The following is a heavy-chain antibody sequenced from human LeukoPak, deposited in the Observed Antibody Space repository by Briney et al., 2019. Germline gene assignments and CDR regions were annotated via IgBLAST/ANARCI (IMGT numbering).Heavy chain of an antibody. CDR2: IYYSGST. CDR1: GGSISSYY. D-gene: IGHD1-26*01. V-gene: IGHV4-59*08. CDR3: AGTKVGANPRLLFDY. Sequence: SETLSLTCTVSGGSISSYYWSWIRQPPGKGLEWIGYIYYSGSTNYNPSLKSRVTISVDTSKNQFSLKLSSVTAADTAVYYCAGTKVGANPRLLFDYWGQGTLVTVSS. J-gene: IGHJ4*02.